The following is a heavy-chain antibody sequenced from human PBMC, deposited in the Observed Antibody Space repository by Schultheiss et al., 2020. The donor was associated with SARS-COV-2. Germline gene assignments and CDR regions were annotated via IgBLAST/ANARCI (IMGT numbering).Heavy chain of an antibody. J-gene: IGHJ4*02. Sequence: GGSLRLSCAASGFTFSSYAMSWVRQAPGKGLEWVSAISAGGTNTYYADSVRGRFTITRDNSKNTLYLQMNSLRAEDTAVYYCARDPYGDYLTIDYWGQGTLVTVSS. D-gene: IGHD4-17*01. CDR2: ISAGGTNT. CDR3: ARDPYGDYLTIDY. V-gene: IGHV3-23*01. CDR1: GFTFSSYA.